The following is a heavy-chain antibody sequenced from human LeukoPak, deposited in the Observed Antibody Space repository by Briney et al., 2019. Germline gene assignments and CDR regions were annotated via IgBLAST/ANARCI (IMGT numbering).Heavy chain of an antibody. CDR1: GYTFTGYY. D-gene: IGHD2-2*01. J-gene: IGHJ5*02. CDR2: INPNSGGT. V-gene: IGHV1-2*02. CDR3: ARVLMGIVVVPAAISNWFDP. Sequence: ASVKVSCKASGYTFTGYYMHWVRQAPGQGPEWMGWINPNSGGTNYAQKFQGRATMTRDTSIGTAYMELSRLRSDDAAVYYCARVLMGIVVVPAAISNWFDPWGQGTLVTVSS.